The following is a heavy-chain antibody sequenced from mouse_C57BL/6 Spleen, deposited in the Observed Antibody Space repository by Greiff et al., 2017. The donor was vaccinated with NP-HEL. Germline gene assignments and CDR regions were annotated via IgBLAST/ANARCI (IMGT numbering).Heavy chain of an antibody. CDR3: ARGGLRGGAWFAY. D-gene: IGHD2-4*01. J-gene: IGHJ3*01. CDR1: GYTFTSYW. Sequence: QVQLKQPGAELVRPGSSVKLSCKASGYTFTSYWMHWVKQRPIQGLEWIGNIDPSDSETHYNQKFKDKATLTVDKSSSTAYMQLSSLTSEDSAVYYCARGGLRGGAWFAYWGQGTLVTVSA. CDR2: IDPSDSET. V-gene: IGHV1-52*01.